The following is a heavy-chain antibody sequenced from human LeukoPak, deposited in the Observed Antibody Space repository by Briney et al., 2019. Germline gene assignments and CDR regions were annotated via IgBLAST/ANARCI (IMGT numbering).Heavy chain of an antibody. Sequence: GRSLRLSCAASGFTFSSYAMRWVRQAPGNGLEWVAVISYDGSNKYYADSVKGRFTISRDNSKNTLYLQMNSLRAEDTAVYYCAREYGDYAGTDYWGQGTLVTVSS. D-gene: IGHD4-17*01. V-gene: IGHV3-30-3*01. J-gene: IGHJ4*02. CDR3: AREYGDYAGTDY. CDR2: ISYDGSNK. CDR1: GFTFSSYA.